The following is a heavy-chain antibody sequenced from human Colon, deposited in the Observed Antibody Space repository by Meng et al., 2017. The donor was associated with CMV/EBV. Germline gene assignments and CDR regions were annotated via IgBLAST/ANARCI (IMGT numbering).Heavy chain of an antibody. CDR3: ARVRLVPASMPNFDY. CDR2: IYHSGGT. CDR1: GGSITSSNR. V-gene: IGHV4-4*02. D-gene: IGHD2-2*01. J-gene: IGHJ4*02. Sequence: SETLSLTCTVSGGSITSSNRWSWVRQPPGKGLEWIGEIYHSGGTDYNPSLKSRLTISVDKSRNQFSLRLSSVTAADTAVYYCARVRLVPASMPNFDYWGQGTLVTSPQ.